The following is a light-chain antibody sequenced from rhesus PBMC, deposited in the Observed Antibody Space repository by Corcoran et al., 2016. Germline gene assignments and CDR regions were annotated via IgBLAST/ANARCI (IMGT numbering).Light chain of an antibody. J-gene: IGKJ3*01. V-gene: IGKV1S15*01. Sequence: DIQMTQSPSSLSASIGDTVTITCRASQGISNNLAWYQQKPGKVPKLLIRDASTLQSGVPSRFIGSGSGTEFTLTLSSLQPEDFAAYYCQHGYSTPFTFGPGTKLHIK. CDR2: DAS. CDR1: QGISNN. CDR3: QHGYSTPFT.